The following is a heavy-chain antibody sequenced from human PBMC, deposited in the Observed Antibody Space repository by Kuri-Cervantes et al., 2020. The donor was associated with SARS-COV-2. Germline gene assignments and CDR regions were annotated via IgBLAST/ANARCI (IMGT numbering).Heavy chain of an antibody. CDR3: ARRRFPGIIERDYYFDY. CDR2: IYYSGST. V-gene: IGHV4-39*01. CDR1: GCSISSSSYY. D-gene: IGHD3-16*01. J-gene: IGHJ4*02. Sequence: SETWSLTFTLPGCSISSSSYYWGWIRQPPGRGLEWNGRIYYSGSTYYKPSLKSRVTISVDTSKNQFSLKLSSVTAADTAVYYCARRRFPGIIERDYYFDYWGQGTLVTVSS.